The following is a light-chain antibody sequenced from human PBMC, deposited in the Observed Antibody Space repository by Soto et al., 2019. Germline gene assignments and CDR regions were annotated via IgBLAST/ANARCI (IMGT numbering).Light chain of an antibody. CDR3: QQYNNWPLT. V-gene: IGKV3-15*01. CDR2: FAS. J-gene: IGKJ4*01. Sequence: EIVMTQSPATLSVSPGERATLSCRASQSVSNNFAWYQQKPGQAPRLLIYFASTRATGIPARFSGSGSGTEFTLTISSLQSEDFALYYCQQYNNWPLTFGGGTKVETK. CDR1: QSVSNN.